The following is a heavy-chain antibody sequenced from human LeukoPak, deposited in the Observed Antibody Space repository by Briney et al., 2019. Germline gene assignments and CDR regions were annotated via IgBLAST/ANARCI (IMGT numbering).Heavy chain of an antibody. Sequence: SVKVSCKASGGTFSSYAISWVRQAPGQGLEWMGGIIPIFGTANYAQKFQGRVTITTDESTSTAYMELSSLRSEGTAVYYCARGQDIVVVPAALGGDAFDIWGQGTMVTVSS. J-gene: IGHJ3*02. CDR3: ARGQDIVVVPAALGGDAFDI. CDR2: IIPIFGTA. D-gene: IGHD2-2*01. CDR1: GGTFSSYA. V-gene: IGHV1-69*05.